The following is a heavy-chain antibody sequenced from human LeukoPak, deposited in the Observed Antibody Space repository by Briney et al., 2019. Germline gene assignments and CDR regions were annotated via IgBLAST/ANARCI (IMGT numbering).Heavy chain of an antibody. J-gene: IGHJ4*02. CDR3: AKKYGSGSYYYDY. CDR2: ISGSGGST. Sequence: GGSLRLSCAASRFTFSSYTMSWVRQAPGKGLEWVSGISGSGGSTNYADSVKGRFTISRDNSKNTLYLQMNSLRAEDTAVYYCAKKYGSGSYYYDYWGQGTLVTVSS. V-gene: IGHV3-23*01. D-gene: IGHD3-10*01. CDR1: RFTFSSYT.